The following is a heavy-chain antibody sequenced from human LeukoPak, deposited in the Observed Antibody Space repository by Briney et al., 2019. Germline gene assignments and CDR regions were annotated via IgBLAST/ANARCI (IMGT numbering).Heavy chain of an antibody. Sequence: ASLKVSCKTSGYSFTGDFIHWLRQAPGQGLEWMGRINPNNGDTNYGQKFQGRVIMTRDTSISTAYMQLSSLRSDDTALYYCVRELRGLGYCTNIGCQTYVYWGQGTQVIVSS. J-gene: IGHJ4*02. CDR3: VRELRGLGYCTNIGCQTYVY. CDR2: INPNNGDT. V-gene: IGHV1-2*02. D-gene: IGHD2-8*01. CDR1: GYSFTGDF.